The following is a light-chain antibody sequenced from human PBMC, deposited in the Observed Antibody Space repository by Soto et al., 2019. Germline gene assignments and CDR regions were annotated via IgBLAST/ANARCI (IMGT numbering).Light chain of an antibody. CDR1: QGISNY. J-gene: IGKJ2*01. V-gene: IGKV1-27*01. CDR3: QKSSSAPVP. CDR2: AAS. Sequence: DIPLTQSPSALSASVGDRVTITCRASQGISNYLAWYQQKPGKAPKLLIYAASTLQSWVPSRFSGSGSGTDFTLTIASLQPEDVATYFCQKSSSAPVPFGQGTKLEI.